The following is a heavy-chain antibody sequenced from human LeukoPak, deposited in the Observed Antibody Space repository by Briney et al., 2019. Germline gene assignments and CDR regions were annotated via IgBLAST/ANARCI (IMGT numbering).Heavy chain of an antibody. CDR3: AISPGPYSSSWFGGPTDY. CDR2: ISYDGSNK. V-gene: IGHV3-30*14. J-gene: IGHJ4*02. Sequence: GGSLRLSCAASGFTFSSYAMHWVRQAPGKGLEWVAVISYDGSNKYYADSVKGRFTISRDNSKNTLYLQMNSLRAEDTAVYYCAISPGPYSSSWFGGPTDYWGQGTLVTVSS. D-gene: IGHD6-13*01. CDR1: GFTFSSYA.